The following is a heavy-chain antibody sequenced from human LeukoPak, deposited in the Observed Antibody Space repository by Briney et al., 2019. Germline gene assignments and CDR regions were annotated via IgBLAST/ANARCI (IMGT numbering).Heavy chain of an antibody. CDR1: GFIFTNYE. V-gene: IGHV3-48*03. J-gene: IGHJ4*02. CDR2: ITGSGTTI. D-gene: IGHD6-13*01. Sequence: GGSLRLSCAASGFIFTNYEMNWVRQAPGKGLEWVSYITGSGTTIYYADCVKARFTISRDNAGNSLYLQMNSLRGEDTAVYYCARGPRSSSWYLTLEGGYYFDYWGQGTLVTVSS. CDR3: ARGPRSSSWYLTLEGGYYFDY.